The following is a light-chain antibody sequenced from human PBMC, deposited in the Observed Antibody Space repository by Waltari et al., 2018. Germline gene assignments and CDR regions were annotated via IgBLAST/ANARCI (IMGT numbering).Light chain of an antibody. Sequence: QSALTQPPSASASPGQSVTISCTGPSSDIANYNYVSWYQQFPGRAPKLIIYEAKRRPSGVPDRFSGSKSGSTAFLTVSGLQADDEADYHCATYAGSYVLFGGGTKLTVL. CDR2: EAK. CDR1: SSDIANYNY. J-gene: IGLJ3*02. CDR3: ATYAGSYVL. V-gene: IGLV2-8*01.